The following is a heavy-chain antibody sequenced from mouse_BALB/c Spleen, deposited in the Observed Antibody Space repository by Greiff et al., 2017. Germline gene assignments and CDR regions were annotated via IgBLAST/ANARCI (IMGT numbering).Heavy chain of an antibody. V-gene: IGHV1-15*01. CDR3: TRSLSTDYGNSYYAMDY. Sequence: QVQLKQSGAELVRPGASVTLSCKASGYTFTDYEMHWVKQTPVHGLEWIGAIDPETGGTAYNQKFKGKATLTADKSSSTAYMELRSLTSEDSAVYYCTRSLSTDYGNSYYAMDYWGQGTSVTVSS. CDR1: GYTFTDYE. CDR2: IDPETGGT. J-gene: IGHJ4*01. D-gene: IGHD2-1*01.